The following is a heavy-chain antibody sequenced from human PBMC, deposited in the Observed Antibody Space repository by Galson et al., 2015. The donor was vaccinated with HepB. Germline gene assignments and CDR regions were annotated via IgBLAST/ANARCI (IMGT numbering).Heavy chain of an antibody. CDR3: AKTWIQLSQIDY. Sequence: SLRLSCAASGFTFSSYAMSWVRQAPGKGLEWVSAISGSGGSTYYADSVKGRFTISRDNSKNTLYLQMNSLRAEDTAVHYCAKTWIQLSQIDYWGQGTLVTVSS. V-gene: IGHV3-23*01. D-gene: IGHD5-18*01. CDR1: GFTFSSYA. CDR2: ISGSGGST. J-gene: IGHJ4*02.